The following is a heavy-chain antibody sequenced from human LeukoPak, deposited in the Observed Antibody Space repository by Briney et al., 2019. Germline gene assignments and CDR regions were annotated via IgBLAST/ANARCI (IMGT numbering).Heavy chain of an antibody. CDR3: ARGNLFPAY. CDR2: ISTGGSTI. V-gene: IGHV3-11*01. J-gene: IGHJ4*02. Sequence: GGSLRLSCAASEFTFSDSYMSWIRQAPGKGLEWVSYISTGGSTIYYADSVKGRFTISRDNAKNSLYLQMNSLRAEDTAVYYCARGNLFPAYWGQGTLVTVSS. CDR1: EFTFSDSY.